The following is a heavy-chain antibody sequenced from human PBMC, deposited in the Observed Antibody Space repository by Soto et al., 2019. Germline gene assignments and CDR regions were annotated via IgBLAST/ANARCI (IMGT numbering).Heavy chain of an antibody. D-gene: IGHD1-26*01. V-gene: IGHV3-7*03. CDR1: EFAFSNYW. CDR3: ARGSSYRNYDDY. Sequence: GGSLRLSCGASEFAFSNYWMTLVRQAPGKGLEWVANIKEDGSETYYVDSVKGRFTISRDNAKNSLFLQMNSLRAEDTAVYYCARGSSYRNYDDYWVQGTLVTVSS. J-gene: IGHJ4*02. CDR2: IKEDGSET.